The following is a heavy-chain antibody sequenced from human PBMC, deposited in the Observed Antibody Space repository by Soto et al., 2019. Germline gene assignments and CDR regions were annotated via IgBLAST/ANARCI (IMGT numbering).Heavy chain of an antibody. D-gene: IGHD2-21*02. Sequence: VQLVQSGAEVKKPGSSVKVSCKASGGTFSNYPFIWVRQAPGQGLDWMGGIIPIFGTTDYGQRLQGRVTITAAEATNTAYIELSSLRSDDTAVYYCARGLYCGGGCYSHFDYWGQVTLVTVSS. V-gene: IGHV1-69*01. CDR3: ARGLYCGGGCYSHFDY. J-gene: IGHJ4*02. CDR1: GGTFSNYP. CDR2: IIPIFGTT.